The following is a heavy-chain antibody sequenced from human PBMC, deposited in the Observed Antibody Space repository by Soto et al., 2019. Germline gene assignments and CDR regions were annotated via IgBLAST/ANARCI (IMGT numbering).Heavy chain of an antibody. CDR3: AIVAYDYDSSGCDAFDI. CDR1: VYAFTSDG. D-gene: IGHD3-22*01. Sequence: ASVKGSCKGAVYAFTSDGVSWLRQDNGKGLEWMGWISAYNGNTNYAQKLQGRVTMTTDTSTSTAYMELRSLRSDDTAVYYCAIVAYDYDSSGCDAFDIWGQGTIVTVS. J-gene: IGHJ3*02. CDR2: ISAYNGNT. V-gene: IGHV1-18*01.